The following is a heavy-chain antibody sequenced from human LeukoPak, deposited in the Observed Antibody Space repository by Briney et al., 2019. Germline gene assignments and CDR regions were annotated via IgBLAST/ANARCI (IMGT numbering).Heavy chain of an antibody. D-gene: IGHD6-6*01. J-gene: IGHJ4*02. CDR1: GGSISSYY. Sequence: PSETLSLTCTVSGGSISSYYWSWIRQPPGKGLEWIGYIYYSGSTNYNPSLKSRVTISVDTSKNQFSLKLSSVTAADTAVYYCARAAYSSSYAAGYWGQGTLVTVSS. CDR2: IYYSGST. CDR3: ARAAYSSSYAAGY. V-gene: IGHV4-59*01.